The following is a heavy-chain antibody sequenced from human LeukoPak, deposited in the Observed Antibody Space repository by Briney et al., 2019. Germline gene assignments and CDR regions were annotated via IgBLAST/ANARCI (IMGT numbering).Heavy chain of an antibody. J-gene: IGHJ6*02. V-gene: IGHV4-30-4*01. Sequence: KPSETLSLTCTVSGGSISSSNYYWSWIRQPPGKGLEWIGYIYYSGSTYYNPSLKSRVTISVDTSKNQFALNLSSVTAADTAVYYCAGDRAYCSSASCYPYYGLDVWGQGTTVTASS. CDR3: AGDRAYCSSASCYPYYGLDV. CDR1: GGSISSSNYY. D-gene: IGHD2-2*01. CDR2: IYYSGST.